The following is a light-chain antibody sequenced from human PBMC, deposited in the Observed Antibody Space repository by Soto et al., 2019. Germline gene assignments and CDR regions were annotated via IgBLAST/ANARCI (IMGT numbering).Light chain of an antibody. CDR1: QSVSRDY. CDR3: QHYGNSPPSVT. J-gene: IGKJ3*01. CDR2: GAS. Sequence: EIVLTQSPDTLSLSPGERATLSCRASQSVSRDYLVWYQQKPGQAPRLLIYGASSRATGIPDRFSGSGSGTDFTLTISRLEPEDFEVYYCQHYGNSPPSVTFGPGTKVDIK. V-gene: IGKV3-20*01.